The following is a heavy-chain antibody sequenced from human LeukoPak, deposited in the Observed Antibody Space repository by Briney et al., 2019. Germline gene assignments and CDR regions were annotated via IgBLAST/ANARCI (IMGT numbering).Heavy chain of an antibody. J-gene: IGHJ6*02. CDR1: GYTFTSYY. CDR2: INPSGGST. D-gene: IGHD6-19*01. Sequence: PGGSLRLSCAASGYTFTSYYMHWVRQAPGQGLEWMGIINPSGGSTSYAQKFQGRVTMTRDTSTSTVYMELSSLRSEDTAVYYCARDRTRVAGTGRGTYYYYGMDVWGQGTTVTVSS. CDR3: ARDRTRVAGTGRGTYYYYGMDV. V-gene: IGHV1-46*01.